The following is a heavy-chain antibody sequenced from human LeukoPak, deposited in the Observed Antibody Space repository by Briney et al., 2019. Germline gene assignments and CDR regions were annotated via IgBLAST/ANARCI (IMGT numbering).Heavy chain of an antibody. D-gene: IGHD2-21*01. CDR2: MNPNSGNT. V-gene: IGHV1-8*01. J-gene: IGHJ4*02. CDR3: ARGRVRVPDY. CDR1: GYTFTSYD. Sequence: GASVKVTCKASGYTFTSYDINWVRQATGQGLEWMGWMNPNSGNTGYAQKFQGRVSMTRNTSTSTAYMELSSLRSEDTAVYYCARGRVRVPDYWGQGTLVTVSS.